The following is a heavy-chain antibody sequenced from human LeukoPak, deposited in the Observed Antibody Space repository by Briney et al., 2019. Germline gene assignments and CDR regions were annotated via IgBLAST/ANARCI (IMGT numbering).Heavy chain of an antibody. D-gene: IGHD4-17*01. CDR1: GYTFTSYY. CDR3: ARVGGYGDYAGGFDY. V-gene: IGHV1-46*01. J-gene: IGHJ4*02. Sequence: ASVKVSCKASGYTFTSYYMHWVRQAPGQGLEWMGIINPSGGSTSYAQKFQGRVTMTRDMSTSTVYMELSSLRSEDTAVYYCARVGGYGDYAGGFDYWGQGTLVTVSS. CDR2: INPSGGST.